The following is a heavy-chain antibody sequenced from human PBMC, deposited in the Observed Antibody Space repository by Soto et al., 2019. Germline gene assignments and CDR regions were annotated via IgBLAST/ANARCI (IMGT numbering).Heavy chain of an antibody. Sequence: QVQLAQSGAEERKPGASVKVSCEATGYTFTAYAMHWVRQAPGQRLEWMGWINPANGNTKYSQKFQGRLTITSDTSANTVYMELNSLTSEDTAMYYCTRSGISPYGGLIGPFDYWGQGNLVTVSS. CDR3: TRSGISPYGGLIGPFDY. J-gene: IGHJ4*02. V-gene: IGHV1-3*05. CDR1: GYTFTAYA. D-gene: IGHD3-16*02. CDR2: INPANGNT.